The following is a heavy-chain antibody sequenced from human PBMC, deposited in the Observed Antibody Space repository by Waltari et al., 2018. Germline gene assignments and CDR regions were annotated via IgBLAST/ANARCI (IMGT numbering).Heavy chain of an antibody. V-gene: IGHV3-48*01. Sequence: DVQLVESGGGLVQRGKSLRFSCKASGFSFPDFPSGMTWVRQAPGKGLERVAYISPDGKSFFYADSVRGRFTISRDNANNSVFLQMSNLRVDDTAVYFCTNGFGFFVHWGQGTLVTVSS. CDR2: ISPDGKSF. J-gene: IGHJ4*02. D-gene: IGHD3-16*01. CDR1: GFSFPDFPSG. CDR3: TNGFGFFVH.